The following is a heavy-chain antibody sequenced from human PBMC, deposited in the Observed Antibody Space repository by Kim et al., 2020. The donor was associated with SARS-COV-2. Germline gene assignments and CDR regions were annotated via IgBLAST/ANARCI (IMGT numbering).Heavy chain of an antibody. CDR1: GFTFSSYG. CDR2: ISYDGSNK. D-gene: IGHD6-6*01. CDR3: AKDARIAAPYYFDY. Sequence: GGSLRLSCAASGFTFSSYGMHWVRQAPGKGLEWVAVISYDGSNKYYADSVKGRFTISRDNSKNTLYLQMNSLRAEDTAVYYCAKDARIAAPYYFDYWGQGTLVTSPQ. J-gene: IGHJ4*02. V-gene: IGHV3-30*18.